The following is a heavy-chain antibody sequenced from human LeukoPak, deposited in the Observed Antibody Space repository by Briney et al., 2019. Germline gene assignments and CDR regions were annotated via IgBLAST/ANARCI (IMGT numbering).Heavy chain of an antibody. V-gene: IGHV3-7*03. CDR1: GFSFSNYW. D-gene: IGHD1-26*01. CDR3: ARLVGDVTTWDC. Sequence: GGSLRLSCTASGFSFSNYWMSWVRQAPGRGLEWVASIKQDESEKYYVDSVKGRFTTSRDNAKSSLYLQMNALRGEDTAVYYCARLVGDVTTWDCWGQGTLVTVSS. CDR2: IKQDESEK. J-gene: IGHJ4*02.